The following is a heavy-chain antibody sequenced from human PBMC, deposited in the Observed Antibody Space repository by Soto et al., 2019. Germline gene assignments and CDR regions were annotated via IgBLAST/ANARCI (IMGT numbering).Heavy chain of an antibody. D-gene: IGHD3-10*01. CDR2: TYYRSKWYN. V-gene: IGHV6-1*01. Sequence: SQTLSLTCAISGDSVSSNSAAWNWIRQSPSRGLEWLGRTYYRSKWYNDYAVSVKSRITINPDTSKNQFSLQRNSVTPEDTAVYYCARDSRVPRDRYYYMDVWGKGTTVTVSS. J-gene: IGHJ6*03. CDR3: ARDSRVPRDRYYYMDV. CDR1: GDSVSSNSAA.